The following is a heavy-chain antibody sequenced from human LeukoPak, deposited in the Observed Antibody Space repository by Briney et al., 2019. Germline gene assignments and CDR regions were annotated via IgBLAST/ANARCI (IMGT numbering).Heavy chain of an antibody. V-gene: IGHV3-48*01. CDR3: ARGAYNSGWSGGY. J-gene: IGHJ4*02. CDR1: GFTFSSYS. CDR2: ISSSSSTI. Sequence: RSGGSLRLSCAASGFTFSSYSMKWVRQAPGKGLEWVSFISSSSSTIYYADSVKGRFTISRDNAKNSLYMQMNSLRAEDTAVYYCARGAYNSGWSGGYWGQGTLVTVSS. D-gene: IGHD6-19*01.